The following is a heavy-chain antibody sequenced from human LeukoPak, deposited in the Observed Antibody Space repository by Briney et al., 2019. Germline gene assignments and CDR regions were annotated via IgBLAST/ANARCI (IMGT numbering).Heavy chain of an antibody. Sequence: GGSLRLSCAASGVTFSSYWMNWVRQAPGKGLEWVANTKEDGSARYYVEFVKGRFSISRDNAKNSVYLQMNSLGADDTAVYYCAGGTGMDVWGQGTPVTVSS. D-gene: IGHD1-1*01. CDR2: TKEDGSAR. CDR3: AGGTGMDV. CDR1: GVTFSSYW. J-gene: IGHJ6*02. V-gene: IGHV3-7*05.